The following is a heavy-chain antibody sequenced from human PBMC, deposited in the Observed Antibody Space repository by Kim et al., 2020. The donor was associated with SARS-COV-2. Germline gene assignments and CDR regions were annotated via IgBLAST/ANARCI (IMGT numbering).Heavy chain of an antibody. V-gene: IGHV1-69*04. Sequence: SVKVSCKASGGTFSSYAISWARQAPGQGLEWMGRIIPILGIANYAQKFQGRVTITADKSTSTAYMELSSLRSEDTAVYYCARGDTAMVIRGNYYYYGMDVWGQGTTVTVSS. J-gene: IGHJ6*02. CDR3: ARGDTAMVIRGNYYYYGMDV. CDR2: IIPILGIA. CDR1: GGTFSSYA. D-gene: IGHD5-18*01.